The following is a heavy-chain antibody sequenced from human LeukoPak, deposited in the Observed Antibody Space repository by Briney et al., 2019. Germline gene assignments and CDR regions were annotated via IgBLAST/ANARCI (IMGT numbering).Heavy chain of an antibody. V-gene: IGHV3-23*01. CDR3: TTDGTAMGLFDAFDI. CDR2: ITGGGGNT. D-gene: IGHD5-18*01. CDR1: AFTVSSYA. Sequence: PAGGSLTLSCPASAFTVSSYAMRWVSHAPGKGLEWVLAITGGGGNTYYTGHVKVPFTISTDNSKNTLYLQMHSLRAEDTAVYYCTTDGTAMGLFDAFDIWGQGTMVTVSS. J-gene: IGHJ3*02.